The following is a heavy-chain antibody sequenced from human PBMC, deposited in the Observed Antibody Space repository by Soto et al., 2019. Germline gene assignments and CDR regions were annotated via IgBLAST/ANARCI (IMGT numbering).Heavy chain of an antibody. V-gene: IGHV3-30-3*01. J-gene: IGHJ3*02. Sequence: AGGSLRLSCAASGFTFSSYAMHWVRQAPGKGLEWVAVISYDGSNKYYADSVKGRFTISRDNSKNTLYLQMNSLRAEDTAVYYCARDTAAAGGRAFDIWGQGTMVTVSS. CDR3: ARDTAAAGGRAFDI. CDR1: GFTFSSYA. CDR2: ISYDGSNK. D-gene: IGHD6-13*01.